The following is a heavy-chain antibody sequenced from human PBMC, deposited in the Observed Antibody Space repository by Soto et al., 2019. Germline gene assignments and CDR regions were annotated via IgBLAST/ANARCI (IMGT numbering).Heavy chain of an antibody. CDR3: ARDQTVTSYDAFDI. D-gene: IGHD4-4*01. V-gene: IGHV3-21*01. CDR1: GFSLRSYR. J-gene: IGHJ3*02. Sequence: PGGCLRLSCAASGFSLRSYRMNWVRQAPGKGLEWVSSISSSSSYIYYADSVKGRFTISRDNAKNSLYLQMNSLRAEDTAVYYCARDQTVTSYDAFDIWGQGTMVTVSS. CDR2: ISSSSSYI.